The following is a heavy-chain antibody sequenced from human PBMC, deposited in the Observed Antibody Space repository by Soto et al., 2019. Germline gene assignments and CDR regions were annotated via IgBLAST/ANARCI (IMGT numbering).Heavy chain of an antibody. CDR3: ARDLYYSSGRYFDHDAFDI. CDR1: GYNFTRYG. V-gene: IGHV1-18*01. Sequence: QVQLVQSGAAVKKPGASVKVSCTASGYNFTRYGIIWVRQAPGQGLEWMGWISPHNDRTKYARRFQDRVTMTTETPTSTVYMELGSLRSDDTAVYYCARDLYYSSGRYFDHDAFDIWGQGTVVTVSS. CDR2: ISPHNDRT. D-gene: IGHD6-19*01. J-gene: IGHJ3*02.